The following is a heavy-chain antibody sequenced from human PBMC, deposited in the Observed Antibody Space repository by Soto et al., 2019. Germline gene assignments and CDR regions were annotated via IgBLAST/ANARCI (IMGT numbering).Heavy chain of an antibody. D-gene: IGHD6-13*01. V-gene: IGHV4-59*01. CDR1: GGSISSYY. CDR3: ARVGDSRSWYFSGYFDY. J-gene: IGHJ4*02. Sequence: SETLSLTCTVSGGSISSYYWSWIRQPPGKGLEWIGYIYYSGSTNYNPSLKSRVTISVDTSKNQFSLKLSSVTAADTAVYYCARVGDSRSWYFSGYFDYWGQGTLVTVSS. CDR2: IYYSGST.